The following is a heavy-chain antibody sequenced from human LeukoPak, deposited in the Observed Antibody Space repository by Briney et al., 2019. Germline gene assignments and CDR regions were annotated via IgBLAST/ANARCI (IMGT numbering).Heavy chain of an antibody. V-gene: IGHV4-34*01. J-gene: IGHJ4*02. CDR3: ARGGIAVAGTLKY. CDR2: INHSGST. CDR1: GGSFSGYY. Sequence: KASETLTLTCAVYGGSFSGYYWSWIRQPPGKGLEWIGEINHSGSTNYNPSLKSRVTISVDTSKSQFSLKLSSVTAADTAVYYCARGGIAVAGTLKYWGQGTLVTVSS. D-gene: IGHD6-19*01.